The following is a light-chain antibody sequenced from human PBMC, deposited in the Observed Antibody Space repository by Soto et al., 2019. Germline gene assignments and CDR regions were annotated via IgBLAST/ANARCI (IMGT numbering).Light chain of an antibody. J-gene: IGKJ3*01. CDR2: GAS. Sequence: EIVLTQSPGTLSLSPGERATLSCRASQSVNSDYLAWFQQKPGQAPRLLIYGASTRTTGIPDRFSGSGSGTDFTLSISRLEPEDFAVYYCQRYGGSFIFGPGTKVDIK. CDR3: QRYGGSFI. V-gene: IGKV3-20*01. CDR1: QSVNSDY.